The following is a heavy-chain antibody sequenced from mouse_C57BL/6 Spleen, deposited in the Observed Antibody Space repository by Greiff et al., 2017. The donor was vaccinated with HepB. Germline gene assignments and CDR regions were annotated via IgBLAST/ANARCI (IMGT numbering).Heavy chain of an antibody. CDR3: ARGHTPYYFDY. D-gene: IGHD5-1-1*01. J-gene: IGHJ2*01. CDR2: INYDGSST. V-gene: IGHV5-16*01. CDR1: GFTFSDYY. Sequence: VQLMESEGGLVQPGSSMKLSCTASGFTFSDYYMAWVRQVPEKGLEWVANINYDGSSTYYLDSLKSRFIISRDNAKNILYLQMSSLKSEDTATYYCARGHTPYYFDYWGQGTTLTVSS.